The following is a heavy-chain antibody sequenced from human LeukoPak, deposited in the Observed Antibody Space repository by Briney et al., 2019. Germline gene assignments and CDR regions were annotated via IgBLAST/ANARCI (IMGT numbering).Heavy chain of an antibody. Sequence: PGGSLRLSCAASGFSFSSYNMNWVRQAPGKGLEWVSCISYSGDYIYYADSLEGRFTISRDNAKNSLYLQMNSLRAEDTAMYYCARGNYGDYYYYYYYMDVWGKGTTVTISS. V-gene: IGHV3-21*01. J-gene: IGHJ6*03. CDR3: ARGNYGDYYYYYYYMDV. CDR1: GFSFSSYN. D-gene: IGHD4-17*01. CDR2: ISYSGDYI.